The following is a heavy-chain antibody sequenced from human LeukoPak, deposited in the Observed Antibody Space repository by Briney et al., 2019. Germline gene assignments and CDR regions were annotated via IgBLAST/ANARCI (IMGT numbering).Heavy chain of an antibody. V-gene: IGHV3-23*01. J-gene: IGHJ4*02. CDR3: ARGDLDTAMVRKYYFDY. CDR2: ISGSGSST. CDR1: GFTFSSYA. D-gene: IGHD5-18*01. Sequence: PGGSLRLSCAASGFTFSSYAMSWVRQAPGKGLEWVSAISGSGSSTYYADSVKGRFTISRDNAKNSLYLQMNSLRAEDTALYYCARGDLDTAMVRKYYFDYWGQGTLVTVSS.